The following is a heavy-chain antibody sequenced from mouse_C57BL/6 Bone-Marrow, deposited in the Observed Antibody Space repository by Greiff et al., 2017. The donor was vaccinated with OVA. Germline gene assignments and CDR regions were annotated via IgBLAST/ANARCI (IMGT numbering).Heavy chain of an antibody. CDR2: INPNNGGT. Sequence: EVMLVESGPELVKPGASVKIPCKASGYTFTDYHMDWVKQSHGKSLEWIGDINPNNGGTIYNQKFKGKATLTVDKSSSTAYMELRSLTSEDTAVYYCARCDGYDEDWYFDVWGTGTTVTVSS. J-gene: IGHJ1*03. CDR3: ARCDGYDEDWYFDV. D-gene: IGHD2-2*01. CDR1: GYTFTDYH. V-gene: IGHV1-18*01.